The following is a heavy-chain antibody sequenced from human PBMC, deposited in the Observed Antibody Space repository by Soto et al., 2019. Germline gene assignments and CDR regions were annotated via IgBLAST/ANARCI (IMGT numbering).Heavy chain of an antibody. J-gene: IGHJ4*02. V-gene: IGHV3-15*01. CDR1: GFTFSNAW. D-gene: IGHD3-16*01. Sequence: EVQLVESGGGLVKPGGSLRLSCAASGFTFSNAWMSWVRQAPGKGLEWVGRIKSRADGGTADHAAPVKGRFAMSRDDSKNTLYLQMNSLKTEDTAVYYCATLGGNLGAFDYWGQGPLVTISS. CDR3: ATLGGNLGAFDY. CDR2: IKSRADGGTA.